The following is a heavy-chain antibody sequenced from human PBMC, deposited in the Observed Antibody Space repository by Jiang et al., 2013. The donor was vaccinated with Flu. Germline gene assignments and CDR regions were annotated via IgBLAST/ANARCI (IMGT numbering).Heavy chain of an antibody. D-gene: IGHD3-10*01. CDR2: IYYTGST. CDR1: GGSLSSTNYY. V-gene: IGHV4-39*07. Sequence: LLKPSETLSLTCTVSGGSLSSTNYYWGWIRQPPGKSLEWIGNIYYTGSTYYNPSLMSRVTISLDTSKNQFSLHLSSVTAADTAVYYCASKNYGSGRFDPWGQGTLVTVSS. J-gene: IGHJ5*02. CDR3: ASKNYGSGRFDP.